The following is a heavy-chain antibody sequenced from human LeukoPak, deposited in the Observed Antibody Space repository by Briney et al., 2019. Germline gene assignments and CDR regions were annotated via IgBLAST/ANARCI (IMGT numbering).Heavy chain of an antibody. V-gene: IGHV4-38-2*02. Sequence: SETLSLTCIVSGYSISSGYYWDWIRQPPGKGLEWIASIYHSGKSYYNPSLKSRVTISVDTSKNQFSLKLSSVTAADTAVYYCVRSDDFWSGYYGYWGQGTLVTVSS. CDR2: IYHSGKS. CDR3: VRSDDFWSGYYGY. D-gene: IGHD3-3*01. CDR1: GYSISSGYY. J-gene: IGHJ4*02.